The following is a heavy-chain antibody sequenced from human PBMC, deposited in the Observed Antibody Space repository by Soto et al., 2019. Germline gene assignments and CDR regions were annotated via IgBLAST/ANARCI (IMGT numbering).Heavy chain of an antibody. V-gene: IGHV3-11*01. CDR1: GFTLSDYH. CDR2: ITAIGNII. Sequence: PGGSLRLSCEACGFTLSDYHMSWIRQAPGKGLEWVSYITAIGNIIYYAASVKGRFTISRDNAKNSLSLQMYSLRADDTAVYFFAREQSDAWYNYGMDVWGQGATVTVSS. CDR3: AREQSDAWYNYGMDV. J-gene: IGHJ6*02.